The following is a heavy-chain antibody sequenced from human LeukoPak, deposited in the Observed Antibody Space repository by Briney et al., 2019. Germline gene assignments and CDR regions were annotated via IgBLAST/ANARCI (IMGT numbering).Heavy chain of an antibody. Sequence: SVKVSCKASGGTFSSYAISWVRQAPGQGLEWMGGIIPIFGTANYAQKFQGRVTITADKSTSTAYMELSSLRSGDTAVYYCARETESRPSLDAFDIWGQGTMVTVSS. CDR3: ARETESRPSLDAFDI. D-gene: IGHD1-14*01. CDR1: GGTFSSYA. CDR2: IIPIFGTA. J-gene: IGHJ3*02. V-gene: IGHV1-69*06.